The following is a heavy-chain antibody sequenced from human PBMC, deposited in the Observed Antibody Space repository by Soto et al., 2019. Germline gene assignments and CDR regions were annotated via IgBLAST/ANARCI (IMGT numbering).Heavy chain of an antibody. CDR2: INAGNGNT. J-gene: IGHJ4*02. V-gene: IGHV1-3*01. Sequence: QVQLVQSGAEVKKPGASVKVSCKASGYTFTSYAMHWVRQAPGQRLEWMGWINAGNGNTKYSQKFQGRVTITRDTSASTAYMELSSLRSEDTAVYYCARDRAYSGYPRGYFDYWGQGTLVTVSS. CDR3: ARDRAYSGYPRGYFDY. D-gene: IGHD5-12*01. CDR1: GYTFTSYA.